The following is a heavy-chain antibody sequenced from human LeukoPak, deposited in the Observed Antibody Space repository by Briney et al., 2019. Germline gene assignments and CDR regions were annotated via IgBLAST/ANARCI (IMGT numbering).Heavy chain of an antibody. D-gene: IGHD5-24*01. CDR3: ARGLTINFYYMDV. J-gene: IGHJ6*03. Sequence: ASVKVSCKASEYTFTDYYIHWVRQAPGQGLEWMGWINPNSGGTNYAQKFQGRATMTRDTSISTAYMELSTLRSDDTAMYYCARGLTINFYYMDVWGKGTTVTVSS. CDR2: INPNSGGT. V-gene: IGHV1-2*02. CDR1: EYTFTDYY.